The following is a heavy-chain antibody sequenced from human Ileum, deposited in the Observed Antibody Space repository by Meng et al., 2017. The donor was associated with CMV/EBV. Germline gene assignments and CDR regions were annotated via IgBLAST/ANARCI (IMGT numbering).Heavy chain of an antibody. J-gene: IGHJ6*02. CDR2: IYSGSTSA. Sequence: GESLKISCAASGFTFNSYAMSWVRQAPGKGLEWVSVIYSGSTSAYYADSVKGRFTVSRDNSMNTVYLQMTSLRAEDTAVYYCAKDFQYYDFWSGYYTGNMRGMDVWGQGTTVTVSS. D-gene: IGHD3-3*01. CDR1: GFTFNSYA. V-gene: IGHV3-23*03. CDR3: AKDFQYYDFWSGYYTGNMRGMDV.